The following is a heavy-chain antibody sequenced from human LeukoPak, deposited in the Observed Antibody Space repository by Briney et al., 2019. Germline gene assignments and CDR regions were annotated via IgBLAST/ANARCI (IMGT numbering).Heavy chain of an antibody. J-gene: IGHJ6*02. CDR2: INHSGST. CDR3: ARYLSDSGSYPVAYYYFVMDV. D-gene: IGHD1-26*01. Sequence: SETLSLTCAVYGGSFSAYYWSWIRQPPGKGLEWIGEINHSGSTNYNPSLKSRVTISVDTSKNQFSLKLSSVTAADTAVYYCARYLSDSGSYPVAYYYFVMDVWGQGTTVTVSS. V-gene: IGHV4-34*01. CDR1: GGSFSAYY.